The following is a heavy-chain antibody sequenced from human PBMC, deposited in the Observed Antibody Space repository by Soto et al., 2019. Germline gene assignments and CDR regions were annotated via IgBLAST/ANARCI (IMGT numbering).Heavy chain of an antibody. CDR3: AAAILNLRGYIWFDP. D-gene: IGHD2-2*01. CDR1: GGTFSSYA. V-gene: IGHV1-69*13. Sequence: SVKVSCKAAGGTFSSYAISWVRQAPGQGLEWMGGIIPIFGTANYAQKFQGRVTITADESTSTAYMELSSLRSEDTAVYYCAAAILNLRGYIWFDPWGQGTLVTVSS. J-gene: IGHJ5*02. CDR2: IIPIFGTA.